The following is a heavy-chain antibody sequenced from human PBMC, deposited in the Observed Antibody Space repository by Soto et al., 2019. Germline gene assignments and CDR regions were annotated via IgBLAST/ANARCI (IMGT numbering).Heavy chain of an antibody. Sequence: ASVKVSCKVSGYTLTELSMHWVRQAPGKGLEWMGGFDPEDGETIYAQKFQGRVTMNAATSTDTEHMELRSLSYEETAVYYCATVGRPIVVVVAARVDDDFDIWGQGTMV. V-gene: IGHV1-24*01. D-gene: IGHD2-15*01. CDR3: ATVGRPIVVVVAARVDDDFDI. CDR2: FDPEDGET. J-gene: IGHJ3*02. CDR1: GYTLTELS.